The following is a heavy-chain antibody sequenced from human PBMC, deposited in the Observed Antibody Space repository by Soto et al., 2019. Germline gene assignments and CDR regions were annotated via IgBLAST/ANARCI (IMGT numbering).Heavy chain of an antibody. V-gene: IGHV3-21*01. CDR1: GFTFSSYS. CDR3: ARDMGLGFVWNDEAGSLHX. J-gene: IGHJ4*02. CDR2: ISSSSSYI. Sequence: GGSLRLSFAASGFTFSSYSMNWVRQAPGKGLEWVSSISSSSSYIYYAYSVKGRFTISRDNAKNSLYLQMNSLRAEDTAVYFCARDMGLGFVWNDEAGSLHXWGQGTLVTVSX. D-gene: IGHD1-1*01.